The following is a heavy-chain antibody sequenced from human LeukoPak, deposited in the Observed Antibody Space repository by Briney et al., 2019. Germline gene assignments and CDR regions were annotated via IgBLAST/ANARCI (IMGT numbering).Heavy chain of an antibody. Sequence: ASVKVSCKASGGTFSSYAISWVRQAPGQGLEWMGGIIPFFGTTNYAQKLQDRVTITADESTSTAYMELSSLRSEDTAVYYCARERCSSTSCYPYYFDYWGQGTLVTVSS. J-gene: IGHJ4*02. CDR3: ARERCSSTSCYPYYFDY. CDR2: IIPFFGTT. CDR1: GGTFSSYA. V-gene: IGHV1-69*13. D-gene: IGHD2-2*01.